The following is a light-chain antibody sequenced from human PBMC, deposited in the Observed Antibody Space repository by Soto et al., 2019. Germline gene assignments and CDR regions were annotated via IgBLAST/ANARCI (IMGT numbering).Light chain of an antibody. J-gene: IGLJ1*01. V-gene: IGLV2-14*01. CDR1: SSDIGGYNY. CDR2: DVS. CDR3: SSYTSSSSYV. Sequence: QSALTQPASVSGSPGHAITISCTGTSSDIGGYNYVSWYQQHPGKAPKLMIYDVSDRPSGVSNRFFGSKSGNTASLTISGLQAEDEAHYYCSSYTSSSSYVFGTGTKLTVL.